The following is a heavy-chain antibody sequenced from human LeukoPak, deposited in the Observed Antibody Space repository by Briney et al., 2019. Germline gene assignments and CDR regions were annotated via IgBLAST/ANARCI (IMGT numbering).Heavy chain of an antibody. CDR1: GFTFSSYA. Sequence: PGGSLRLSCAASGFTFSSYAMSWVRQAPGKGLEWVSAISGSGGSTYYADSVKGRFTISRDNSKNTLYLQMNSLRAEDTAVYYCAKIGERYYDGSGYKTSFDYWGQGTLVTVSS. V-gene: IGHV3-23*01. CDR2: ISGSGGST. CDR3: AKIGERYYDGSGYKTSFDY. D-gene: IGHD3-22*01. J-gene: IGHJ4*02.